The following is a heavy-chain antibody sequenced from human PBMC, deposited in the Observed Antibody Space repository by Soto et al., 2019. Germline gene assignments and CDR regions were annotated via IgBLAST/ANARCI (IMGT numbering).Heavy chain of an antibody. J-gene: IGHJ4*02. V-gene: IGHV1-69*02. CDR3: ARGVSLGWSFDY. D-gene: IGHD6-19*01. CDR1: GGTFSSYT. Sequence: ASVKVSCKASGGTFSSYTISWVRQAPGQGLEWMGRIIPILGIANYAQKFQGRVTITADKSTSTAYMELSSLRSEDTAVYYCARGVSLGWSFDYWGQGTLVTVSS. CDR2: IIPILGIA.